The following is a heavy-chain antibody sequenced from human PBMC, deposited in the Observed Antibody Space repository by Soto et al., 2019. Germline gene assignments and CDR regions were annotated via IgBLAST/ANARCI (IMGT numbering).Heavy chain of an antibody. CDR2: FDPEDGET. CDR3: ATDPYCSGGSCYKGGGYFDY. CDR1: GYTLTELS. Sequence: ASVKVSCKVSGYTLTELSMHWVRQAPGKGLEWMGGFDPEDGETIYAQKFQGRVTMTEDTSTDTAYMELSSLRSEDTAVYYCATDPYCSGGSCYKGGGYFDYWGQGTLVTVSS. V-gene: IGHV1-24*01. D-gene: IGHD2-15*01. J-gene: IGHJ4*02.